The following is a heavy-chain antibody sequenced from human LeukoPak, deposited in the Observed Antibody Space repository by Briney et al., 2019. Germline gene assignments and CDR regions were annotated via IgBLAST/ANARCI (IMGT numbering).Heavy chain of an antibody. CDR1: GGSISSSNW. CDR2: IYHSGST. V-gene: IGHV4-4*02. Sequence: PSETLSLTCAVSGGSISSSNWWSWVRQPPGKGLEWIGEIYHSGSTNYNPSLKSRVTISVDKSKNQFSLKLSSVTAADTAVYYCAVDVGDTMIVARAYYFDYWGQGTLVTVSS. CDR3: AVDVGDTMIVARAYYFDY. J-gene: IGHJ4*02. D-gene: IGHD3-22*01.